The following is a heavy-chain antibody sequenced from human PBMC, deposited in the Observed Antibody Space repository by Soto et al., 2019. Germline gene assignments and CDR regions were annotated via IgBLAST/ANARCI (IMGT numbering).Heavy chain of an antibody. D-gene: IGHD3-22*01. CDR1: GGTFSSYA. Sequence: RASVKVSCKASGGTFSSYAISWVRQAPGQGLEWMGGIIPIFGTANYAQKFQGRVTITADESTSTAYMELSSLRSEDTAVYYCATDSSGYYADYWGQGTLVTVSS. CDR2: IIPIFGTA. V-gene: IGHV1-69*13. J-gene: IGHJ4*02. CDR3: ATDSSGYYADY.